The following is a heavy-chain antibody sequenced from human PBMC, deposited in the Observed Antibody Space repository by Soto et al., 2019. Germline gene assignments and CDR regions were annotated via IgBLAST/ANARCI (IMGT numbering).Heavy chain of an antibody. V-gene: IGHV3-33*01. D-gene: IGHD6-19*01. CDR1: GFTFSSYG. CDR3: ARGPSEQWLVPYLAEYFQH. CDR2: IWYDGSNK. Sequence: QPGGSLRLSCAASGFTFSSYGMHWVRQAPGKGLEWVAVIWYDGSNKYYADSVKGRFTISRDNSKNTLYLQMNSLRAEDTAVYYCARGPSEQWLVPYLAEYFQHWGQGTLVTVSS. J-gene: IGHJ1*01.